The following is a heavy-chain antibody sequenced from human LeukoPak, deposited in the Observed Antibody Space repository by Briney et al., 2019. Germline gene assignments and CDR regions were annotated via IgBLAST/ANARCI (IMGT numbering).Heavy chain of an antibody. Sequence: GASVKVSCKASGYTFTSYYMHWVRQAPGQGLEWMGIINPSGGSTSYAQKFQGRVTMTRDMSTSTVYMELSSLRSEDTAVYYCARDLGYCSGGSCYSLPWFDPWGQGTLVTVSS. V-gene: IGHV1-46*01. CDR1: GYTFTSYY. CDR2: INPSGGST. CDR3: ARDLGYCSGGSCYSLPWFDP. J-gene: IGHJ5*02. D-gene: IGHD2-15*01.